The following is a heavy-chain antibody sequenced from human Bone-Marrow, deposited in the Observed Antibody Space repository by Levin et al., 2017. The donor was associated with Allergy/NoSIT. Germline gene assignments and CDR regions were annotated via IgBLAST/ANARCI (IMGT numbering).Heavy chain of an antibody. Sequence: PGGSLRLSCTVSGFTFSIYSINWVRQAPGKGLEWVSAISSSGSDMYYVDSVRGRFTISRDNAKNSLTLQMNSLRAEDTAVYYCARGIIGDVRVAHKEAFDIWGQGTMVSVSS. CDR1: GFTFSIYS. J-gene: IGHJ3*02. D-gene: IGHD2-8*02. CDR3: ARGIIGDVRVAHKEAFDI. V-gene: IGHV3-21*01. CDR2: ISSSGSDM.